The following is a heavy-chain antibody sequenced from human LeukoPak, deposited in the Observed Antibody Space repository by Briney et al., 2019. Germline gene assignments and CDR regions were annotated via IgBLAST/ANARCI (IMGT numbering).Heavy chain of an antibody. CDR3: ATEAAAGNYYYYYYMDV. CDR2: IYYSGST. CDR1: GGSISTGDYY. Sequence: PSETLSLTCTVSGGSISTGDYYWSWIRQPPGKGLEWIGYIYYSGSTYYNPSLKSRVTISVDTSKNQFSLKLSSVTAADTAVYYCATEAAAGNYYYYYYMDVWGKGTTVTVSS. D-gene: IGHD6-13*01. J-gene: IGHJ6*03. V-gene: IGHV4-30-4*08.